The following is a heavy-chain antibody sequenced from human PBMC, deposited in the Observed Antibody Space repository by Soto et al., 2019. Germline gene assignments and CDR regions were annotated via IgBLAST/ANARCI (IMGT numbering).Heavy chain of an antibody. CDR2: IKQDGSEK. Sequence: GGSLRLSCAASGFTFSSYWMSWVRQAPGKGLEWVANIKQDGSEKYYVDSVKGRFTISRDNAKNSLYLQMNSLRAGDTAVYYCARENIVGAFDYWGQGTLVTVSS. J-gene: IGHJ4*02. V-gene: IGHV3-7*01. CDR1: GFTFSSYW. CDR3: ARENIVGAFDY. D-gene: IGHD1-26*01.